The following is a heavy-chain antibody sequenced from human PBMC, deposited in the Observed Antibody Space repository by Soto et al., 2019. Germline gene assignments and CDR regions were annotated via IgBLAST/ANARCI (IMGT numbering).Heavy chain of an antibody. CDR2: IYYSGST. V-gene: IGHV4-59*12. D-gene: IGHD6-13*01. Sequence: PSETLSLTCTVSGGSISSYYWSWIRQPPGKGLEWIGYIYYSGSTNYNPSLKSRVTISVDTSKNQFSLKLSSVTAADTAVYYCASSPGIAAAGPYYYYMDVWGKGTTVTVSS. J-gene: IGHJ6*03. CDR3: ASSPGIAAAGPYYYYMDV. CDR1: GGSISSYY.